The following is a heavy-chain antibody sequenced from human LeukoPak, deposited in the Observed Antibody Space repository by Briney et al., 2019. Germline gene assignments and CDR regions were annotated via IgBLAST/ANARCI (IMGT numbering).Heavy chain of an antibody. CDR1: GGSFSGYY. V-gene: IGHV4-34*01. CDR3: ARDSSYGYYYYGMDV. J-gene: IGHJ6*04. D-gene: IGHD5-18*01. Sequence: SETLSLTCAVYGGSFSGYYWSWIRQPPGKGLEWIGEINHSGSINYNPSLKSRVTISVDTSKNQFSLKLSSVTAADTAVYYCARDSSYGYYYYGMDVWGKGTTVTVSS. CDR2: INHSGSI.